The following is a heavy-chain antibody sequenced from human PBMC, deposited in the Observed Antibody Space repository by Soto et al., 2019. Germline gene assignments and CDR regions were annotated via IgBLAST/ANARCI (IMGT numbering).Heavy chain of an antibody. CDR3: VKIAVAGTGYFDY. V-gene: IGHV1-69*02. Sequence: SVKVSCKASGGTFSSYTISWVRQAPGQGLEWMGRIIPILGIANYAQKFQGRVTITADKSTSTAYMELSSLRSEDTAVYYCVKIAVAGTGYFDYWGQGTLVTAPQ. CDR1: GGTFSSYT. CDR2: IIPILGIA. J-gene: IGHJ4*02. D-gene: IGHD6-19*01.